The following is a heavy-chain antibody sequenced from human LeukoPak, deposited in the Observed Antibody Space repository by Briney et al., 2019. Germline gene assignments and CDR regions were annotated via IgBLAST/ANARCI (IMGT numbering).Heavy chain of an antibody. CDR3: ASLGYSYGLRYFDY. Sequence: GGSLRLSCTASGFTFSTFHMHWVRQAPGKGLEWVSYISSSGSTIYYADSVKGRFTISRDNAKNSLYLQMNSLRAEDTAVYYCASLGYSYGLRYFDYWGQGTLVTVSS. V-gene: IGHV3-48*03. J-gene: IGHJ4*02. CDR2: ISSSGSTI. D-gene: IGHD5-18*01. CDR1: GFTFSTFH.